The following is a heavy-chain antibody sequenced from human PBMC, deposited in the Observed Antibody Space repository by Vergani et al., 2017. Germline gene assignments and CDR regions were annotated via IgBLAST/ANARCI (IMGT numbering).Heavy chain of an antibody. CDR2: INPNSGGT. CDR1: GYTFTGYY. J-gene: IGHJ5*02. D-gene: IGHD3-9*01. Sequence: QVQLVQSGAEVKKPGASVKVSCKASGYTFTGYYMHWVRQAPGQGLEWMGWINPNSGGTNYAQKFQGWVTMTRDTSISTAYMELSRLRSDDTAVYYCARAAYYDILTGTVSXFDPWGQGTLVTVSS. V-gene: IGHV1-2*04. CDR3: ARAAYYDILTGTVSXFDP.